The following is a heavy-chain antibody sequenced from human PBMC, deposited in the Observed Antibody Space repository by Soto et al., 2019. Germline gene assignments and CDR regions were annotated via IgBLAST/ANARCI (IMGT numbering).Heavy chain of an antibody. CDR1: GFTFSSYA. CDR3: AREKGIEGNAPFDY. Sequence: QVQLVESGGGVVQPGRSLRLSCAASGFTFSSYAMHWVRQAPGKGLEWVAVISYDGSNKYYADSVKGRFTISRDNSKNTLYLQMNSLRAEDTAVYYCAREKGIEGNAPFDYWGQRTLVTVSS. J-gene: IGHJ4*02. D-gene: IGHD2-2*01. CDR2: ISYDGSNK. V-gene: IGHV3-30-3*01.